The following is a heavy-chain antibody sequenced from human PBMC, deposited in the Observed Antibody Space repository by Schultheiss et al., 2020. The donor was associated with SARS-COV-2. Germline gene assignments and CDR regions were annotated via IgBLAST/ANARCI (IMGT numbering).Heavy chain of an antibody. J-gene: IGHJ5*02. D-gene: IGHD3-22*01. CDR1: GGSLSSSFYY. V-gene: IGHV4-39*01. CDR2: IYYSGST. Sequence: SETLSLTCTVSGGSLSSSFYYWGWIRQPPGKGLEWIGSIYYSGSTYYNPSLKSRVTISVDTSKNQFSLKLSSVTAADTAVYYCARQDSSAEGGWFDPWGQGTLVTVSS. CDR3: ARQDSSAEGGWFDP.